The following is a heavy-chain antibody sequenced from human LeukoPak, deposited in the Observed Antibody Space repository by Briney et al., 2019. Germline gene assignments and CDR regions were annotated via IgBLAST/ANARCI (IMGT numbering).Heavy chain of an antibody. CDR2: INHSGST. CDR1: GGSFSGYY. J-gene: IGHJ4*02. CDR3: ARGPYGSGSYYNLPTPFDY. D-gene: IGHD3-10*01. Sequence: PSATLSLTCAVYGGSFSGYYWSWIRQPPGKGLERIGEINHSGSTNYNPSLKSRVTISIDTSKNQFSLKLSSVTAADTAVYYRARGPYGSGSYYNLPTPFDYWGQGTLVTVSS. V-gene: IGHV4-34*01.